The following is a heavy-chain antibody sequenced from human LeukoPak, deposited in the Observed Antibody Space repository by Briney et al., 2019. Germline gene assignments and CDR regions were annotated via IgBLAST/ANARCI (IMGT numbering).Heavy chain of an antibody. CDR3: ARVLWHDILTGYPTGVDY. V-gene: IGHV3-21*01. Sequence: GGSLRLSCAASGFTFSSYSMNWVRQAPGKGLEWVSSISSSSSYIYYADSVKGRFAISGDNAKNSLYLQMNRLRAEDTAVYYCARVLWHDILTGYPTGVDYWGQGTLVTVSS. J-gene: IGHJ4*02. CDR1: GFTFSSYS. CDR2: ISSSSSYI. D-gene: IGHD3-9*01.